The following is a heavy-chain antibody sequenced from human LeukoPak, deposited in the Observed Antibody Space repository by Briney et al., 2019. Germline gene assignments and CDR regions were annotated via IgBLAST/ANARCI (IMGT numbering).Heavy chain of an antibody. D-gene: IGHD6-13*01. CDR1: GFTFSSYA. CDR3: AKDYASSWYEYWFDP. CDR2: ISGSGGST. J-gene: IGHJ5*02. Sequence: PGGSLRLSCAASGFTFSSYAMSWVRQAPGKGLEWASAISGSGGSTYYADSVKGRFTISRDNSKNTLYLQMNSLRAEDTAVYYCAKDYASSWYEYWFDPWGQGTLVTVSS. V-gene: IGHV3-23*01.